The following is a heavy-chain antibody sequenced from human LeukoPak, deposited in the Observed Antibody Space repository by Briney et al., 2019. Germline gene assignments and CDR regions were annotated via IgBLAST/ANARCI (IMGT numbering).Heavy chain of an antibody. Sequence: SETLSLTCTVSGGSISYNYWSWIRQPPGKGLEWIGEINHSGSTNYNPSLKSRVTISVDTSKNQFSLKLSSVTAADTAVYYCARGSDMAASGDFDYWGQGTLVTVSS. CDR3: ARGSDMAASGDFDY. V-gene: IGHV4-34*01. D-gene: IGHD5-24*01. J-gene: IGHJ4*02. CDR1: GGSISYNY. CDR2: INHSGST.